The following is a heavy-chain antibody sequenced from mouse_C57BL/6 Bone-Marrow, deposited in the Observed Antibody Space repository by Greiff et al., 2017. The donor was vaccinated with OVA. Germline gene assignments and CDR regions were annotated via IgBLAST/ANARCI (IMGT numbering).Heavy chain of an antibody. CDR3: TTRVYYDYEKDWFAY. Sequence: DVKLVESGAELVRPGASVKLSCTASGFNIKDDYMHWVKQRPEQGLEWIGWIDPENGDTEYASKFQGKATITADTSSNTAYLQLSSLTSEDTAVYYCTTRVYYDYEKDWFAYWGQGTLVTVSA. D-gene: IGHD2-4*01. CDR1: GFNIKDDY. CDR2: IDPENGDT. J-gene: IGHJ3*01. V-gene: IGHV14-4*01.